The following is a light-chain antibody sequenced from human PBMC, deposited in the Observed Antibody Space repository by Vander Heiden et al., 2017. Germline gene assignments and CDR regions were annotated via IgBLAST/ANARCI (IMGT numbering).Light chain of an antibody. J-gene: IGKJ2*01. V-gene: IGKV1-8*01. CDR2: AAS. CDR3: QQYDSYPYT. Sequence: AIRMTQSPSSFSASTGDRVTITCRASQGISSYLAWYQQKPGKAPKLLIYAASTLQSGVPSRFSGSGSGTDFTITISCLQSEDFATYYCQQYDSYPYTFGQGTKLEIK. CDR1: QGISSY.